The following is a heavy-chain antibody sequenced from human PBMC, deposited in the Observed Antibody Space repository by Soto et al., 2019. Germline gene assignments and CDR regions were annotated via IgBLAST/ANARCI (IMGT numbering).Heavy chain of an antibody. CDR2: ISGSGGST. V-gene: IGHV3-23*01. D-gene: IGHD3-22*01. CDR1: GFTFSNYA. CDR3: AKDAYYYESSGHYAY. J-gene: IGHJ4*02. Sequence: PGGSLRLSCAASGFTFSNYAMNWVRQAPGKGLEWVSAISGSGGSTYYADSVKGRFTISRDNSKNTLYLQMNTMRAEDTAVYYCAKDAYYYESSGHYAYWGQGTLVTVSS.